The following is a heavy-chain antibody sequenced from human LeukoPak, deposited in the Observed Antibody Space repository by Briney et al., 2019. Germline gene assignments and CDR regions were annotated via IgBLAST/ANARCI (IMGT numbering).Heavy chain of an antibody. Sequence: ASETLSLTCTVSGGSISSYYWGWIRQPAGKGLEWIGRIYTSGSTNYNPSLKSRVTMSVDTSKNQFSLKLSSVTAADTAIYYCARETAAAGSFIAINDYWGQGTLVTVSS. CDR1: GGSISSYY. CDR2: IYTSGST. D-gene: IGHD6-13*01. CDR3: ARETAAAGSFIAINDY. J-gene: IGHJ4*02. V-gene: IGHV4-4*07.